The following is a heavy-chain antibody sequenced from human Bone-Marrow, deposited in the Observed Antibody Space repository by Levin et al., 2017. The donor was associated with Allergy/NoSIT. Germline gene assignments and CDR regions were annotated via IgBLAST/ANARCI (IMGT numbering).Heavy chain of an antibody. V-gene: IGHV3-9*01. CDR2: ISWNSDNI. CDR3: AKDLHYDTTGFDASDI. J-gene: IGHJ3*02. CDR1: GFTFDDYG. Sequence: GGSLRLSCAASGFTFDDYGMHWVRQAPGKGLEWVSGISWNSDNIEYADSVNGRFTISRDNAKRSLYLQMNSLRAEDTALYYCAKDLHYDTTGFDASDIWGQGTMVTVSS. D-gene: IGHD3-22*01.